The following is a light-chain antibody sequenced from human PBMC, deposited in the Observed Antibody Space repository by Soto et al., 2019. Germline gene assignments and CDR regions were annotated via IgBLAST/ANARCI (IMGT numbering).Light chain of an antibody. J-gene: IGLJ2*01. CDR1: SGDVGGNNY. CDR2: EVS. Sequence: QSALTQPPSASGSPGQSVTISCTGTSGDVGGNNYVSWYQQHPGKAPKLMIYEVSKRPSGVPDRFSGSRSVNTASLTVSGLQAEYEADYFCSSYAGSYTLFFGGGTKLTVL. V-gene: IGLV2-8*01. CDR3: SSYAGSYTLF.